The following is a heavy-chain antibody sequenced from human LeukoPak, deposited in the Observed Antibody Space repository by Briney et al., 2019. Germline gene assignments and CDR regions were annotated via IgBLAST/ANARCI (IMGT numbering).Heavy chain of an antibody. Sequence: GGSLRLPCAASGFTFSSHGMHWVRQAPGKGLEWVAVISYDGSNKYYADSVKGRFTISRDNSKNTLYLQMNSLRAEDTAVYYCARTGSYDYSPYFDYWGQGTLVTVSS. CDR2: ISYDGSNK. CDR1: GFTFSSHG. CDR3: ARTGSYDYSPYFDY. D-gene: IGHD1-26*01. V-gene: IGHV3-30*03. J-gene: IGHJ4*02.